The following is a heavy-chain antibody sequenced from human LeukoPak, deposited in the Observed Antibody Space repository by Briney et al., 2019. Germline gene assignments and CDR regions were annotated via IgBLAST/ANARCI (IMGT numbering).Heavy chain of an antibody. Sequence: GASVKVSCKASGYTFASYGINWVRQAPGQGLEWMAWISAYNGNTNYAQKLQGRVTMTTDTSTSTAYMELRSLRSDDTAVYYCARDDALVATGSFDYWGQGTLVTVSS. J-gene: IGHJ4*02. CDR3: ARDDALVATGSFDY. CDR1: GYTFASYG. D-gene: IGHD5-12*01. V-gene: IGHV1-18*01. CDR2: ISAYNGNT.